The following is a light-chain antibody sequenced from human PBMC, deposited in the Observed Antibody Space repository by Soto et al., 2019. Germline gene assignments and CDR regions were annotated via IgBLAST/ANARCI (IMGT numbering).Light chain of an antibody. CDR3: QQYNDWPYT. Sequence: EIVMTQSPATLSVSPGERATLSCRASQSVSNNLAWYQQKPGQAPRLLIYGASTRATGFPARFSGSGSGTEFTLTISSLQSGDFAVYYCQQYNDWPYTFGQGTELEIK. V-gene: IGKV3-15*01. CDR1: QSVSNN. J-gene: IGKJ2*01. CDR2: GAS.